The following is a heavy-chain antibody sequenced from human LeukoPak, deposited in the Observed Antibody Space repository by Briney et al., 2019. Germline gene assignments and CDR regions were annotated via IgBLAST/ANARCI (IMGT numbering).Heavy chain of an antibody. CDR1: GFTFSSYS. D-gene: IGHD3-22*01. J-gene: IGHJ4*02. Sequence: PGGSLRLSCAASGFTFSSYSMNWVRQAPGKGLEWVSSISSSSSYIYYADSVKGRFTISRDNAKNSLYLQMNSLRAEDTAVYYCARGGLLYYYDSSGYYYNYWGQGTLVTVSS. CDR2: ISSSSSYI. V-gene: IGHV3-21*01. CDR3: ARGGLLYYYDSSGYYYNY.